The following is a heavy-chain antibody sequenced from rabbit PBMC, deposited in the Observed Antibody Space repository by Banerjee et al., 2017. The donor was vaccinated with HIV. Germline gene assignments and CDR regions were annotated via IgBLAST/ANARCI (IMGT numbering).Heavy chain of an antibody. Sequence: QSLEESGGDLVKPGASLTLTCTASGFSFSSRYYICWVRQAPGKGPEWIACIYNGDGNTYYASWAKGRFTISKTSSTVDLKMTSLTAADTATYFCAREGAATYDWAGVAYDLWGQGTLVTVS. CDR3: AREGAATYDWAGVAYDL. D-gene: IGHD6-1*01. V-gene: IGHV1S40*01. CDR2: IYNGDGNT. CDR1: GFSFSSRYY. J-gene: IGHJ4*01.